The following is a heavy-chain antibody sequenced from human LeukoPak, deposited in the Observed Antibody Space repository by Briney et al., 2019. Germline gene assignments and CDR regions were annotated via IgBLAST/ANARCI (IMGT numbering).Heavy chain of an antibody. D-gene: IGHD3-22*01. Sequence: GGSLRLSCAASGFTFNSYSMNWVRQAPGKGLEWVSSISSSSSYIYYADSVKGQFTIYRDNAKHSVDLQMNSLRAEDTAVYYCARGYYYDSRPSMADYWGQGTLVTVSS. CDR1: GFTFNSYS. J-gene: IGHJ4*02. CDR3: ARGYYYDSRPSMADY. V-gene: IGHV3-21*01. CDR2: ISSSSSYI.